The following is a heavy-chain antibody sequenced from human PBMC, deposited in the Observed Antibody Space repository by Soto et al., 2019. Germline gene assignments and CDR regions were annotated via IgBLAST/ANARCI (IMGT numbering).Heavy chain of an antibody. CDR3: ARDTPPTDY. Sequence: QVQLVQSGAEVKKPGASVKVSCKTSGYTFTSYPISWVRQAPGQGLAWMGWISAYNTNTNYAQKFQGRVTMTTDTLTSTAYMELRSLRSDDTSVEYCARDTPPTDYGGQGTLVTVSS. V-gene: IGHV1-18*01. CDR2: ISAYNTNT. J-gene: IGHJ4*02. CDR1: GYTFTSYP.